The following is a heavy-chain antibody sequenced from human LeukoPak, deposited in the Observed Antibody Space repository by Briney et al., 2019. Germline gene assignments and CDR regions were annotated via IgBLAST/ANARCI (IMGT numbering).Heavy chain of an antibody. D-gene: IGHD7-27*01. J-gene: IGHJ4*02. CDR2: ISGSGVT. CDR3: AKDLNWGGR. CDR1: GFTFSTSA. V-gene: IGHV3-23*01. Sequence: GGSLRLTCAASGFTFSTSAMTWVRQAPGKGLEWVSGISGSGVTDYADSVKGRFTISRDNSKNTLYLQMNSLRAEDTAVYYCAKDLNWGGRWGQGTLVTVSS.